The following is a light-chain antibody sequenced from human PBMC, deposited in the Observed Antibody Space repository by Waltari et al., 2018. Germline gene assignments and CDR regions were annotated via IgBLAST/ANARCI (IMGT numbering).Light chain of an antibody. CDR1: ESVGNN. V-gene: IGKV3-15*01. CDR2: GAS. Sequence: IVMTQSPATLSVSPGRRATLSCRASESVGNNFAWYQQKPGQAPRLPIYGASSRATGIPARFSASGSRTEFVLTINSLQSEDSAVYYCQQYNNWPYTFGQGTKLEIK. J-gene: IGKJ2*01. CDR3: QQYNNWPYT.